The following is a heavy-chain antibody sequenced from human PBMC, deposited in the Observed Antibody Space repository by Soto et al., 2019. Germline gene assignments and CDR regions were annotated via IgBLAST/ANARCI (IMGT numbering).Heavy chain of an antibody. V-gene: IGHV3-48*02. J-gene: IGHJ4*02. CDR2: ISSSSSTI. D-gene: IGHD3-22*01. Sequence: PGGSLRLSCAASGFTFSSYSIKWVRQVPGKGLEWVSYISSSSSTIYYADSVKGRFTISRDNAKNSLYLQMNRLRDEDTAVYYCAKNYYDSSGYWRDYFDYWGQGTLVTVSS. CDR3: AKNYYDSSGYWRDYFDY. CDR1: GFTFSSYS.